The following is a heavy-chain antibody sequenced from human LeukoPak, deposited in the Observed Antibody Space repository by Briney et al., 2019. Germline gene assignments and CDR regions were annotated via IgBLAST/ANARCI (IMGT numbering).Heavy chain of an antibody. V-gene: IGHV3-23*01. CDR3: AKDRPNYYETNGQYYRRDGDS. Sequence: GGSLRLSCAASGFTFNIYAMSWVRQAPGKGLEWVSSISSKSDYTLYTDSVKGRFTVSRDNSRNTLYLQMSSLRAEDTAIYYCAKDRPNYYETNGQYYRRDGDSWGQGTLVTVSS. J-gene: IGHJ5*01. CDR2: ISSKSDYT. D-gene: IGHD2/OR15-2a*01. CDR1: GFTFNIYA.